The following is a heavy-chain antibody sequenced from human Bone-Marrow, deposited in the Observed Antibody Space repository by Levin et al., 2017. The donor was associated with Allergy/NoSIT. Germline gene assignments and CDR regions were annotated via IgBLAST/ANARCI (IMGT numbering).Heavy chain of an antibody. CDR2: IWYDGSNK. J-gene: IGHJ4*02. CDR3: ARPGVEIQNYYFDY. Sequence: GESLKISCAASGFTFSSYGMHWVRQAPGKGLEWVAVIWYDGSNKYYADSVKGRFTISRDNSKNTLYLQMNSLRAEDTAVYYCARPGVEIQNYYFDYWGQGTLVTVSS. D-gene: IGHD5-24*01. CDR1: GFTFSSYG. V-gene: IGHV3-33*01.